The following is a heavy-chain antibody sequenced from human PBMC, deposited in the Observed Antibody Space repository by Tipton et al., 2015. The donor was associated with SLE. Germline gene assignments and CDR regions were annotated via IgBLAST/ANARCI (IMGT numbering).Heavy chain of an antibody. CDR1: GGSISTNY. CDR3: ARRLQIGAFDI. D-gene: IGHD2-21*02. Sequence: TLSLTCSVSGGSISTNYWIWIRQPPGKGLEWIGYNSYGGSTNYNPSLKSRVTISVDTSKNQVSLTLNSLTAADTAMFYCARRLQIGAFDIWGQGRMVTVSS. J-gene: IGHJ3*02. V-gene: IGHV4-59*12. CDR2: NSYGGST.